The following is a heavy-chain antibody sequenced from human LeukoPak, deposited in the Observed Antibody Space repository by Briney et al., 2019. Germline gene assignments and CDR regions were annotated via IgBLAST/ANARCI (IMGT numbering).Heavy chain of an antibody. V-gene: IGHV4-39*07. J-gene: IGHJ5*02. CDR1: GGSITNKNYY. CDR2: IFYSGTI. CDR3: AREFGSGSYYTGQPPNWFDP. Sequence: SETLSLTCIVSGGSITNKNYYWGWIRQPPGKGLEWIASIFYSGTIFYNPSLKSRVTISVDTSKNQFSLKLSSVTAADTAVYFCAREFGSGSYYTGQPPNWFDPWGQGTLVTVSS. D-gene: IGHD3-10*01.